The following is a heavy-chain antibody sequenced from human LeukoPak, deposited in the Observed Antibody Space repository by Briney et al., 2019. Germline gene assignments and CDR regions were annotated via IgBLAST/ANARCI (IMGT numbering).Heavy chain of an antibody. CDR1: GFTFGDYA. CDR2: IRSKAYGGTT. V-gene: IGHV3-49*04. J-gene: IGHJ4*02. CDR3: TRDSFNYDILTGYYY. Sequence: PGGSLRLSCTASGFTFGDYAMSWVRQAPGKGLEWVGFIRSKAYGGTTEYAASVKGRFTISRDDSKSIAYLQMNSLKTEDTAVYYCTRDSFNYDILTGYYYWGQGTLVTVSS. D-gene: IGHD3-9*01.